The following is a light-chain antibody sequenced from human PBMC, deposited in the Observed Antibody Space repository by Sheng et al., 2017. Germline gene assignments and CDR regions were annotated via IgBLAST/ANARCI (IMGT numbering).Light chain of an antibody. J-gene: IGKJ1*01. CDR1: RGISTN. Sequence: EIVLTQSPGTLSVSLGERATLSCRASRGISTNLAWYRQRPGQAPSLLISDASTRATGVPARFRGSGSGTEFTLTISGLQSEDFGVYYCQQSNGWPRTFGHG. V-gene: IGKV3-15*01. CDR2: DAS. CDR3: QQSNGWPRT.